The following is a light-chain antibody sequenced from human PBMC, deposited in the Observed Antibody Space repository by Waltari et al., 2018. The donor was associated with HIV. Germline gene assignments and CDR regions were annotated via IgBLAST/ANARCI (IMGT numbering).Light chain of an antibody. CDR1: RSDIGDYNY. CDR3: CSYTSGSTHV. J-gene: IGLJ1*01. Sequence: QSALTQPASLSGPPGQSITISCSGFRSDIGDYNYVSWYQQYQGKVPKLIIYDVKYRPSGVSNRFSGSKSDSAAFLNISGLQTEDEAVYHCCSYTSGSTHVFGTGTEVTVL. CDR2: DVK. V-gene: IGLV2-14*03.